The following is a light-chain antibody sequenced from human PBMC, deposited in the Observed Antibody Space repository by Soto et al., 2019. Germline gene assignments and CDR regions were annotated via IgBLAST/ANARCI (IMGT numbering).Light chain of an antibody. Sequence: EIVMTQSPATLSVSPGERATLSCRASQSVSSNLARYQQKPGQAPRLLIYGASTRATGIPARFSSSGSGTEFTLTISSLQSEDFAVYYCQQYNNWPPIFTFGPGTKVDIK. V-gene: IGKV3-15*01. CDR1: QSVSSN. J-gene: IGKJ3*01. CDR3: QQYNNWPPIFT. CDR2: GAS.